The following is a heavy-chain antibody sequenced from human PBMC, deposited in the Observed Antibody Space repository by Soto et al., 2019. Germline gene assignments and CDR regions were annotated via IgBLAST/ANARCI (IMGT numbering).Heavy chain of an antibody. CDR3: AKDGIWMVRGVNNWVDP. J-gene: IGHJ5*02. Sequence: GGSLRLSCAASGFTFSSYAMTWVRQAPGKGLEWVSGISGGGGVSTYYADSVKGRFTISRDNSMNTLYLQMNRLRAEDTAVYYCAKDGIWMVRGVNNWVDPWGQGTLVTVSS. V-gene: IGHV3-23*01. CDR2: ISGGGGVST. D-gene: IGHD3-10*01. CDR1: GFTFSSYA.